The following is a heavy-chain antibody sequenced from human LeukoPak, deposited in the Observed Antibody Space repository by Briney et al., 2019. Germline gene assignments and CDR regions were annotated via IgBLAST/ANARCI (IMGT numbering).Heavy chain of an antibody. Sequence: GRSLRLSCAASGFTFDDYAMHWVRQAPGKGLEWVSGISWNSGSIGYADSVKGRFTISRDNAKNSLYLQMNSLRAEDTALYYCAKSNDILTGYSLGAFDIWGQGTMVTVSS. V-gene: IGHV3-9*01. CDR3: AKSNDILTGYSLGAFDI. CDR2: ISWNSGSI. CDR1: GFTFDDYA. D-gene: IGHD3-9*01. J-gene: IGHJ3*02.